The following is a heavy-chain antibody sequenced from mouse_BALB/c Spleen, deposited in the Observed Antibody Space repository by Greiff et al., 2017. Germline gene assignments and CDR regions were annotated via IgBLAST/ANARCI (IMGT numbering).Heavy chain of an antibody. Sequence: EVNVVESGGGLVQPGGSMKLSCVASGFTFSNYWMNWVRQSPEKGLEWVAEIRLKSNNYATHYAESVKGRFTISRDDSKSSVYLQMNNLRAEDTGIYYCTRILLRSLYYYAMDYWGQGTSVTVSS. V-gene: IGHV6-6*02. CDR2: IRLKSNNYAT. J-gene: IGHJ4*01. CDR3: TRILLRSLYYYAMDY. D-gene: IGHD1-1*01. CDR1: GFTFSNYW.